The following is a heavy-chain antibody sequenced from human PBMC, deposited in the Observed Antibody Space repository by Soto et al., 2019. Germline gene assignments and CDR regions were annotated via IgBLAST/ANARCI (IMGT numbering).Heavy chain of an antibody. V-gene: IGHV4-39*01. CDR1: GGSISSGGYY. Sequence: SETLSLTCTVSGGSISSGGYYWSWIRQPPGKGLEWIGSIYYSGSTYYNPSLKSRVTISVDTSKNQFSLKLSSVTAADTAVYYCARLPYGGNFDYWGLGTLVTVSS. CDR2: IYYSGST. CDR3: ARLPYGGNFDY. D-gene: IGHD4-17*01. J-gene: IGHJ4*02.